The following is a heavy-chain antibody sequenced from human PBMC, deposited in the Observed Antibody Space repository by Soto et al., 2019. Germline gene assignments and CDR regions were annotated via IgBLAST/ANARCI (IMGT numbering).Heavy chain of an antibody. V-gene: IGHV3-11*01. CDR1: GFTFSDYY. CDR2: ISSSGSII. D-gene: IGHD3-10*01. J-gene: IGHJ4*02. Sequence: GGSLRLSCAASGFTFSDYYMSWIRQAPGKGLEWVSYISSSGSIIYYADSVKGRFTVSRDNARNSLYLQMNSLGAEDTAVYYCASGSPGNSYYFDYWGQGTLVTVSS. CDR3: ASGSPGNSYYFDY.